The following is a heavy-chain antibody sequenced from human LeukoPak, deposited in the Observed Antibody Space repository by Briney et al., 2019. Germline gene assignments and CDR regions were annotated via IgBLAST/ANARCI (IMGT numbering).Heavy chain of an antibody. CDR3: TRVGCSSTSCYFNY. D-gene: IGHD2-2*01. CDR1: GFTFGDYA. CDR2: IRSKAYGGTT. Sequence: GGSLRLSCTASGFTFGDYAMSWVRQAPGKGLEWVGFIRSKAYGGTTEYAASAKGRFTISRDDSKSIAYLQMNSLKTEDTAVYYCTRVGCSSTSCYFNYWGQGTLVTVSS. V-gene: IGHV3-49*04. J-gene: IGHJ4*02.